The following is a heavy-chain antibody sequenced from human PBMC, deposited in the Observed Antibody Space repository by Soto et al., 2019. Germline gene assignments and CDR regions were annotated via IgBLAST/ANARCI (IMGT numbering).Heavy chain of an antibody. J-gene: IGHJ4*02. CDR2: IYSGGST. CDR1: SFAVISNY. Sequence: SLKLSCATGSFAVISNYMSWVRQAPGKGLEWVSVIYSGGSTYYADSVKGRFTISRDNSKSTLYLQMNSLRAEDTAVYYCARLPDSYTDYWAQRT. D-gene: IGHD2-15*01. CDR3: ARLPDSYTDY. V-gene: IGHV3-53*01.